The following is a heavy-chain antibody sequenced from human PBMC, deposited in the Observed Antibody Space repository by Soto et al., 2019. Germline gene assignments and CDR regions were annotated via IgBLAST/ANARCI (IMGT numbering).Heavy chain of an antibody. CDR2: IYYSGST. CDR1: GGSISSYY. V-gene: IGHV4-59*01. J-gene: IGHJ3*02. Sequence: PSETLSLTCTVSGGSISSYYWSWIRQPPGKGPEWIGYIYYSGSTNYNPSLKSRVTISVDTSKNQFSLKLSSVTAADTAVYYCARRYGSAFDIWGQGTMVTVSS. CDR3: ARRYGSAFDI. D-gene: IGHD3-10*01.